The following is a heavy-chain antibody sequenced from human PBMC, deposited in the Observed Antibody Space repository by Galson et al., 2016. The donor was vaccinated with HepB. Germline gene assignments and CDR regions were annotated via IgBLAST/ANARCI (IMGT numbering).Heavy chain of an antibody. CDR3: ARGANYYDSSHYYAFDF. CDR2: ISYDGSNN. D-gene: IGHD3-22*01. Sequence: SLRLSCAASGFTFSSYGMHWVRQAPGKGLEWVSTISYDGSNNYYADSVKGRFTISRDNSKNTVYLQMNSLTAEDSAVYYCARGANYYDSSHYYAFDFWGQGTMVTVSS. CDR1: GFTFSSYG. J-gene: IGHJ3*01. V-gene: IGHV3-30*03.